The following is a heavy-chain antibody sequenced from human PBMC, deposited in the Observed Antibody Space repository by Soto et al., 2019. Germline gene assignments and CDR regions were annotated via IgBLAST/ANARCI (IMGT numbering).Heavy chain of an antibody. CDR3: ARLSEQQLDYYYYYYYMDV. CDR1: GFTFSSYS. Sequence: GGSLRLSCAASGFTFSSYSMNWVRQAPGKGLEWVSYISSSSSTIYYADSVKGRFTISRDNAKNSLYLQMNSLRAEDTAVYYCARLSEQQLDYYYYYYYMDVWGKGTTVTVSS. D-gene: IGHD6-13*01. CDR2: ISSSSSTI. V-gene: IGHV3-48*01. J-gene: IGHJ6*03.